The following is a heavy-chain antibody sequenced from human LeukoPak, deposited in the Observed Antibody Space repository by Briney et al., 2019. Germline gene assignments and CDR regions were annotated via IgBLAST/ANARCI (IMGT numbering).Heavy chain of an antibody. V-gene: IGHV4-59*01. CDR3: ARRDYALDY. Sequence: SETLSLTCTVSGGSMNSYYWSWIRQPPGKGLEYVGYIYYSGSTNYNPSLKSRVTISLDTSKNQFSLNLRSVTAADTAVYYCARRDYALDYWGQGTLVTVSS. D-gene: IGHD4-17*01. CDR2: IYYSGST. CDR1: GGSMNSYY. J-gene: IGHJ4*02.